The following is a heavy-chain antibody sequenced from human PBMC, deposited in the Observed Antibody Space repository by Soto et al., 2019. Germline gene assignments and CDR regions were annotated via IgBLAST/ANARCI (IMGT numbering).Heavy chain of an antibody. CDR1: KFTFSDYG. CDR3: AEHQLVIFGALDV. V-gene: IGHV3-23*01. Sequence: GGSLRLSCAASKFTFSDYGMSWVRQAPGKGLEWVSGISGSGDSTYYADSVKGRFTISRDNSKNTLYLQMNSLRAEDTALYYCAEHQLVIFGALDVWGQGATVTVSS. J-gene: IGHJ6*02. D-gene: IGHD1-1*01. CDR2: ISGSGDST.